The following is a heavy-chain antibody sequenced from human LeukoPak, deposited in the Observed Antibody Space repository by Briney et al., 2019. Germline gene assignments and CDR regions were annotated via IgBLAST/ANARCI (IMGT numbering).Heavy chain of an antibody. CDR3: AKDLLQWEQLVGN. CDR1: GFTFSGYG. Sequence: GGSLRLSCATSGFTFSGYGMHWVRQAPGKGLEWVAFIRNDGGYKYYADSVKGRFTISRDNSKNTLYLQMNSLRGEDTALYYCAKDLLQWEQLVGNWGQGTLVTVSS. V-gene: IGHV3-30*02. J-gene: IGHJ4*02. CDR2: IRNDGGYK. D-gene: IGHD6-6*01.